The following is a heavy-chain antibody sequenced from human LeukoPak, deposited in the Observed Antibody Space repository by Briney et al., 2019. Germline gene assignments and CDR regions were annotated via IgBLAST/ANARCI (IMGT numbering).Heavy chain of an antibody. CDR3: ATETIGRHYDY. D-gene: IGHD1-14*01. J-gene: IGHJ4*02. CDR1: GLTFSSCG. Sequence: GGSLRLSCAASGLTFSSCGFDWVRQAPGKGLEWVSSIGPTGTDRYYADSVRGRFTISRDNAKNSMYLQMDSLRDEDTAVYYCATETIGRHYDYWGQGTLLTVSS. CDR2: IGPTGTDR. V-gene: IGHV3-21*01.